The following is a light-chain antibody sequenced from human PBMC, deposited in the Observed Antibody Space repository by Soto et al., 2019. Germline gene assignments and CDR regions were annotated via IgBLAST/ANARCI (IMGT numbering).Light chain of an antibody. CDR2: GAS. CDR3: QQYNKLPQT. J-gene: IGKJ5*01. V-gene: IGKV3-15*01. Sequence: EIVMTQSPATLAVSPGERATLSCRASQSVANDLAWYQHKPGQAPRLLTHGASTRATGIPARFSGVGSGTEFTLTISSLQSEDFAVYYFQQYNKLPQTLGQGTCLEI. CDR1: QSVAND.